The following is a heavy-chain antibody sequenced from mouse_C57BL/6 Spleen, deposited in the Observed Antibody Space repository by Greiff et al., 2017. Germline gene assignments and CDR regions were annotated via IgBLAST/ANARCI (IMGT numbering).Heavy chain of an antibody. CDR1: GYAFTNYL. Sequence: VKLQQSGAELVRPGTSVKVSCKASGYAFTNYLIEWVKQRPGQGLEWIGVINPGSGGTNYNEKFKGKATLTADKSSSTAYMQLSSLTSEDSAVYFCARGEDYDVRYYAMDYWGQGTSVTVSS. J-gene: IGHJ4*01. CDR2: INPGSGGT. D-gene: IGHD2-4*01. V-gene: IGHV1-54*01. CDR3: ARGEDYDVRYYAMDY.